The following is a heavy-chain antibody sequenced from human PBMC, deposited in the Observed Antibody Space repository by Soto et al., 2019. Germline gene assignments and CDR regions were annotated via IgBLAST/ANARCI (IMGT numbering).Heavy chain of an antibody. Sequence: QVQLVQSGAEVKKPGSSVKVSCKASGGTFSSYAISWVRQAPGQGLEWMGGIIPIFGTANYAQKFQGRVTITADESTSTAYIELSSLRYEDTAVYYWARAVISTVGGAFFDYWGQGTLVTVSS. CDR3: ARAVISTVGGAFFDY. V-gene: IGHV1-69*01. D-gene: IGHD4-17*01. CDR2: IIPIFGTA. CDR1: GGTFSSYA. J-gene: IGHJ4*02.